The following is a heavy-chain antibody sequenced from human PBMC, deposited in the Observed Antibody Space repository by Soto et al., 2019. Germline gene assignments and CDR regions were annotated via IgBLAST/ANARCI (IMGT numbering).Heavy chain of an antibody. D-gene: IGHD3-3*01. CDR3: ARGTLHYDFWSGSPGDP. CDR1: GFTLSSYS. V-gene: IGHV3-21*01. Sequence: EVQLVESGGGLVKPGGSLRLSCAASGFTLSSYSMNWVRQAPGQGLEWVSFISSSSSYIYYADSVKGRFTISRDNAKNSLYLQMNSLRAEDTAVYYCARGTLHYDFWSGSPGDPWGQGTLVTVSS. CDR2: ISSSSSYI. J-gene: IGHJ5*02.